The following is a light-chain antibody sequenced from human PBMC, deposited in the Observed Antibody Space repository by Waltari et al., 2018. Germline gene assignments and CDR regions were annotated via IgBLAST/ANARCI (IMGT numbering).Light chain of an antibody. CDR1: QNVNSK. CDR3: LQYNNWPRT. V-gene: IGKV3-15*01. Sequence: ETVMTQSPAPLSVSPGERVTLSCRASQNVNSKLSWYQQKPGQAPRLLINGASTRATGIPARFSGSGSGTEFTLTISSLQSEDFGIYYCLQYNNWPRTFGQGTKVDIK. CDR2: GAS. J-gene: IGKJ1*01.